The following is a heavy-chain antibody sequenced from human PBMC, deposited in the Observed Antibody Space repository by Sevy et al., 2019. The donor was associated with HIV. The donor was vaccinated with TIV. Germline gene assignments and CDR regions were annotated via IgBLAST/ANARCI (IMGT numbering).Heavy chain of an antibody. J-gene: IGHJ4*02. D-gene: IGHD3-16*02. CDR1: GFTFSSYW. Sequence: GGSLRLSCAASGFTFSSYWMSWVRQAPGKGLEWVANIKQDGSEKYYVDSVKGRFTISRDNAKNSLYLQMNSLRDEDTAVYFCARVQYYHYVWGSYRYDYWGQGTLVTVSS. V-gene: IGHV3-7*01. CDR3: ARVQYYHYVWGSYRYDY. CDR2: IKQDGSEK.